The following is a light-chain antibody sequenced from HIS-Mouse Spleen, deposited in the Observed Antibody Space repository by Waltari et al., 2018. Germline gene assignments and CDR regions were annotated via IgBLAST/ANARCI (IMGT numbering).Light chain of an antibody. J-gene: IGKJ3*01. V-gene: IGKV1-12*02. CDR1: QGISSW. Sequence: DIQMTQSPSSVSASVGDRVNITCRASQGISSWLAWYQQKSGKAPKPLIYAESSLQRAVPSRFSGSGSWTDFTLTISSLQPEDFATYYCQQANSFPSFTLFTFGPGTKVDIK. CDR3: QQANSFPSFTLFT. CDR2: AES.